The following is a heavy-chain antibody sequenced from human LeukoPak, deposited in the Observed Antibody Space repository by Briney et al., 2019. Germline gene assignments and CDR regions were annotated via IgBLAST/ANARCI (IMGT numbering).Heavy chain of an antibody. V-gene: IGHV3-7*01. D-gene: IGHD3-22*01. CDR3: ATSDDSSGSD. CDR2: INLDGSVI. Sequence: PGGSLRLSCAASGFTFSGYWMSWVRQAPGKGLEWVANINLDGSVIHYVDSAKGRFTISRDNAKNSLYLQMNYLRAEDTAFYYCATSDDSSGSDWGQGTLVTVS. J-gene: IGHJ4*02. CDR1: GFTFSGYW.